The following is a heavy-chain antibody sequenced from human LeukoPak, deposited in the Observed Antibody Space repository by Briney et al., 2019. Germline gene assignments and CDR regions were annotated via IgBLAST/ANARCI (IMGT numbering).Heavy chain of an antibody. J-gene: IGHJ4*02. CDR2: IGGSTGSK. CDR3: AKGPVSAIVGAITLDY. CDR1: GFTFINYD. V-gene: IGHV3-23*01. Sequence: QPGGSVRLPCAASGFTFINYDMNWARQAPGEGLEWVLLIGGSTGSKNNRSSGKGRFAISRDSSKNKVDLQMNSLRVEDTAVYYCAKGPVSAIVGAITLDYWGQGTLVTVSS. D-gene: IGHD1-26*01.